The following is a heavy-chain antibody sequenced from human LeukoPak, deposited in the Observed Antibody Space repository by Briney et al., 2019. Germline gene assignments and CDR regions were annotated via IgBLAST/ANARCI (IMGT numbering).Heavy chain of an antibody. Sequence: SETLSLTCTVSGGSIRSTSYYWGWIRQPPGKGLEWLGSVHYIGSTYDNPYLKSRVPISVDTSKNQFYLKLISVTAADTAVYYCARRSTVAGRGRFDPWGQGTLVTVSS. V-gene: IGHV4-39*01. J-gene: IGHJ5*02. CDR3: ARRSTVAGRGRFDP. D-gene: IGHD6-19*01. CDR2: VHYIGST. CDR1: GGSIRSTSYY.